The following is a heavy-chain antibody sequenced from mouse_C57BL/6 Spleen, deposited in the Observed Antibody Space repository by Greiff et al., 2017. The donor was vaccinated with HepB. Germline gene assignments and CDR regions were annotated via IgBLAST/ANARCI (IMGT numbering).Heavy chain of an antibody. V-gene: IGHV8-8*01. J-gene: IGHJ2*01. CDR2: IWWDDDK. CDR1: GFSLSTFGMG. D-gene: IGHD3-2*02. CDR3: ARMCSGYPYYFDY. Sequence: QVQLKESGPGILQPSQTLSLTCSFSGFSLSTFGMGVGWIRQPSGKGLEWLAHIWWDDDKYYNPALKSRLTISKDTSKNQVFLKIANVDTADTATYYCARMCSGYPYYFDYWGQGTTLTVSS.